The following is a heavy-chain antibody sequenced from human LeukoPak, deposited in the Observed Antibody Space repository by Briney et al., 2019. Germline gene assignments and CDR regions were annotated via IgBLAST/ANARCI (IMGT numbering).Heavy chain of an antibody. CDR1: GGSISSGGYY. V-gene: IGHV4-30-2*01. CDR2: IYHSGST. Sequence: SETLSLTCTVSGGSISSGGYYWSWIRQPPGKGLEWIGCIYHSGSTYYNPSLKSRVTISVDRSKNQFSLKLSSVTAADTAVYYCARGRGSGSSGFNAFDIWGQGTMVTVSS. CDR3: ARGRGSGSSGFNAFDI. J-gene: IGHJ3*02. D-gene: IGHD1-26*01.